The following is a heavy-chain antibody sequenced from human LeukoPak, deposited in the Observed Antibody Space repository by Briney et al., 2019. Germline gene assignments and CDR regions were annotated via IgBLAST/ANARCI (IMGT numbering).Heavy chain of an antibody. V-gene: IGHV1-8*01. CDR3: ARDKFVNYQWFDP. J-gene: IGHJ5*02. D-gene: IGHD2-21*01. CDR2: MNPNSGNT. CDR1: GYTFTSYD. Sequence: ASVKVSCKASGYTFTSYDINWVRQATGQGLEWMGWMNPNSGNTGYAQKFQGRVTMTRNTSISTAYMELSSLRSEDTAVYYCARDKFVNYQWFDPWGQGTLVTVSS.